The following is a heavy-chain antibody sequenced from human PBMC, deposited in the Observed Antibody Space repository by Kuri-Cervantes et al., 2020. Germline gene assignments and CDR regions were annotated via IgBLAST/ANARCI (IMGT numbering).Heavy chain of an antibody. J-gene: IGHJ6*02. CDR2: ISWNSGSI. D-gene: IGHD4-17*01. CDR3: AKDSGALGMDV. CDR1: GLTFDDYA. V-gene: IGHV3-9*01. Sequence: SLKISCAASGLTFDDYAMHWVRQAPGKGLEWVSGISWNSGSIGYADSVKGRFTISRDNAKNSLYLQMNSLRAEDTALYYCAKDSGALGMDVWGQGTTVTVSS.